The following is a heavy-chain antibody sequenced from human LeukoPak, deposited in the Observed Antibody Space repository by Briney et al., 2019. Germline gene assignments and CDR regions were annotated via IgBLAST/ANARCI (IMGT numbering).Heavy chain of an antibody. D-gene: IGHD2-8*01. CDR3: ARGLSVYARTLYYSAG. J-gene: IGHJ4*02. CDR1: GFTFSSYE. Sequence: SGGSLPHPCAASGFTFSSYEMNWVRQAPGKGLEWVSYISTSGRTIYYADSVKGRFTISRDNAQNSLYLQMNSLRAEDTAVYYCARGLSVYARTLYYSAGWGQGSLVTVSS. CDR2: ISTSGRTI. V-gene: IGHV3-48*03.